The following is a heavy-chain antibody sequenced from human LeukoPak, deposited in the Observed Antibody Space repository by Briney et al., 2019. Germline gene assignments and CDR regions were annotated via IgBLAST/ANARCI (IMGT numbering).Heavy chain of an antibody. Sequence: SVKVSCKASGGTFNSYAISWVRQAPGQGLEWMGGIIPIFGTANYAQRFQDKVTITTDESMSTAYMELSGLRSEDTAVYYCVRSGPAASNYYYYMDVWGKGTTVTVSS. J-gene: IGHJ6*03. V-gene: IGHV1-69*05. CDR1: GGTFNSYA. CDR3: VRSGPAASNYYYYMDV. CDR2: IIPIFGTA. D-gene: IGHD6-13*01.